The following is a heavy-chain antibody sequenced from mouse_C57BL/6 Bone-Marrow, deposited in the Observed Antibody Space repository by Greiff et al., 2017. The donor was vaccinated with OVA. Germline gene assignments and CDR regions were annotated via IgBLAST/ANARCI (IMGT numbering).Heavy chain of an antibody. J-gene: IGHJ4*01. D-gene: IGHD2-3*01. CDR2: ISYDGSN. CDR3: ARDQDGYYGVDY. V-gene: IGHV3-6*01. Sequence: EVQRVESGPGLVKPSQSLSLTCSVTGYSITSGYYWNWIRQFPGNKLEWMGYISYDGSNYYNPSLKNRISITRDTSKNQFFLKLNSVTTEDTATYYCARDQDGYYGVDYWGQGTSVTVSS. CDR1: GYSITSGYY.